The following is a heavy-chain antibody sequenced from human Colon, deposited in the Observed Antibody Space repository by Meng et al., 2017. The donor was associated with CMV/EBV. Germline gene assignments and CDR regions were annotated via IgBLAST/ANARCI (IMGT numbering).Heavy chain of an antibody. D-gene: IGHD5-12*01. CDR1: GFSFITDKAG. CDR2: IYRDDDT. J-gene: IGHJ4*02. CDR3: VRRSYSGQDDY. V-gene: IGHV2-5*02. Sequence: KESCPTPVKPTQTPTLSCTFSGFSFITDKAGVGWIRHPPGKALEWLGFIYRDDDTRYSPSLKTRLTITRDTSKNQVILTMTNMDPADTATYYCVRRSYSGQDDYWGQGALVTVSS.